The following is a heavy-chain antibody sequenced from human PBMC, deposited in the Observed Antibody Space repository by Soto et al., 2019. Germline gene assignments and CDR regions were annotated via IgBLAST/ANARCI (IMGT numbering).Heavy chain of an antibody. J-gene: IGHJ4*02. CDR3: AREGGVGATTGWD. CDR1: GGTFSSYA. V-gene: IGHV1-69*06. CDR2: IIPIFGTA. Sequence: QVQLVQSGAEVKKPGSSVKVSCKASGGTFSSYAISWVRQAPGQGLEWIGGIIPIFGTANYAQKFQGRVTVPGDISPGPAYMGLSSLRSGDRGVYFCAREGGVGATTGWDWGQGTLVTVSS. D-gene: IGHD1-26*01.